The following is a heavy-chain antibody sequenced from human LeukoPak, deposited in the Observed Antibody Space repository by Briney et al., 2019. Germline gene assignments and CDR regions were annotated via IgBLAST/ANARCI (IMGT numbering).Heavy chain of an antibody. CDR1: GFTFSTFAM. J-gene: IGHJ6*03. D-gene: IGHD2-2*01. Sequence: GSLRLSCEASGFTFSTFAMIWVRQPPGKGLEWIGSIYHSGSTYYNPSLKSRVTISVDTSKNQFSLKLSSVTAADTAVYYCASTRPANYYMDVWGKGTTVTVSS. CDR3: ASTRPANYYMDV. V-gene: IGHV4-38-2*01. CDR2: IYHSGST.